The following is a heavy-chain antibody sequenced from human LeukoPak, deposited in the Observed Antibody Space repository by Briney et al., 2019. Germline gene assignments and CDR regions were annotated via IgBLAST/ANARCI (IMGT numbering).Heavy chain of an antibody. CDR2: IYYSGNT. V-gene: IGHV4-39*01. Sequence: SETLSLTCTVSGGSISSSNYYWGWIRQPPGKGLEWIGNIYYSGNTYYNPSLKSRVTISVDTSKNQFSLKLTSVTAADTAVYYCARPLAYYYYMDVWGKGTTVTISS. J-gene: IGHJ6*03. CDR3: ARPLAYYYYMDV. CDR1: GGSISSSNYY.